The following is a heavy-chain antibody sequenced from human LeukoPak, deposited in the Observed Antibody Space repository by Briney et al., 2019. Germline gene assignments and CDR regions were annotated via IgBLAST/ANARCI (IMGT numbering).Heavy chain of an antibody. Sequence: GGSLRLSCATSGFTVSSNYMSWVRQAPGKGLEWVSVIYDSGTTYYADSVKGRFLIFKDTSKNTVDLQMNSLRVEDTAVYYCAGRRSSGWYAYWGQGTLVTVSS. J-gene: IGHJ4*02. CDR1: GFTVSSNY. V-gene: IGHV3-53*01. D-gene: IGHD6-19*01. CDR3: AGRRSSGWYAY. CDR2: IYDSGTT.